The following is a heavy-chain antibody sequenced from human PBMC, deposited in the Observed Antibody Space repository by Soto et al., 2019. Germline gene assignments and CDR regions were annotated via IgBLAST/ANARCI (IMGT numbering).Heavy chain of an antibody. CDR2: IWYDGSNK. V-gene: IGHV3-33*01. CDR1: GFTFSSYG. CDR3: AREGVIVVEGGYYFDY. J-gene: IGHJ4*02. Sequence: QVQLVESGGGVVQPGRSLRLSCAASGFTFSSYGMHWVRQAPGKGLEWVAVIWYDGSNKYYADSVKGRFTISRDNSKNTLYLQMNSLRAEDTAVYYCAREGVIVVEGGYYFDYGGQGTLVTVSS. D-gene: IGHD3-22*01.